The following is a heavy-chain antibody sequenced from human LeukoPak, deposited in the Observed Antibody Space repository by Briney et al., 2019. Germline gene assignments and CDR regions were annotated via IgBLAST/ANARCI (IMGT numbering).Heavy chain of an antibody. D-gene: IGHD6-19*01. V-gene: IGHV3-66*01. J-gene: IGHJ4*02. CDR3: ARDGSSGWSHDY. CDR2: IYSGGKT. Sequence: GGSLRLSCAASGFTVSGNYMGWVRQAPGKGLEWVSAIYSGGKTYYADSVKGRFTISRDNSKNTLYLQMNSLRAEDTAVYYCARDGSSGWSHDYWGQGTLVTVSS. CDR1: GFTVSGNY.